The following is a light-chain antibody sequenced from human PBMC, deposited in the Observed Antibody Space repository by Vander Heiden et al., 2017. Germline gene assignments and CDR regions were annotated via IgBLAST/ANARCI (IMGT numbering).Light chain of an antibody. CDR2: GAS. CDR3: QQSDSTPRT. CDR1: QSISNF. V-gene: IGKV1-39*01. Sequence: DIQMTQSPSSLSASVGDRVTITCRASQSISNFLNWYQQKPGKAPKLLISGASSLQSGVPSRFSGSGSGTDFTLTISSLQPEDFATYYCQQSDSTPRTFGQGTKLEIK. J-gene: IGKJ2*02.